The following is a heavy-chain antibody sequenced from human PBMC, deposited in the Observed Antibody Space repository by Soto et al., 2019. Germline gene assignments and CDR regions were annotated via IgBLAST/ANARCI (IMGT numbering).Heavy chain of an antibody. Sequence: QVQLQKWSAGLLKPSETLSLTCAVYGGSFSGYYWSWIRQPPGKGLEWIGEINHSGSTNYNPSLKSRVTISVDTSKNQFSLKRSSVTAADTAVYYCARGQRAYYYGSEKGRWFDPWGQGTLVTVSS. J-gene: IGHJ5*02. CDR3: ARGQRAYYYGSEKGRWFDP. CDR1: GGSFSGYY. CDR2: INHSGST. V-gene: IGHV4-34*01. D-gene: IGHD3-10*01.